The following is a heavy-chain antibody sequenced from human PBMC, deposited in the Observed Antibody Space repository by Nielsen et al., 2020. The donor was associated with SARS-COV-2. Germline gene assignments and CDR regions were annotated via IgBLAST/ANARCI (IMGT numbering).Heavy chain of an antibody. CDR3: AKLPGGYDPFDY. Sequence: GGSLRLSCAASGFTFSAYSLNWVRQAPGKGLEWVSGISWNSGSIGYADSVKGRFTISRDNAKNSLYLQMNSLRAEDTALYYCAKLPGGYDPFDYWGQGTLVTVSS. CDR2: ISWNSGSI. CDR1: GFTFSAYS. V-gene: IGHV3-9*01. J-gene: IGHJ4*02. D-gene: IGHD5-12*01.